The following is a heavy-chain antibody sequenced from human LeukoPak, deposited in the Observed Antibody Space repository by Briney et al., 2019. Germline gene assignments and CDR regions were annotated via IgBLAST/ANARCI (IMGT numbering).Heavy chain of an antibody. J-gene: IGHJ6*02. V-gene: IGHV4-4*07. CDR2: IYTSGST. D-gene: IGHD6-13*01. Sequence: SETLSLTCTVSGGSISKDYWSWIRQPPGEGLERIGRIYTSGSTNYNPSLKSRVTMSVDTSKNQFSLKLSSVTAADTAVYYCAREGYSSSWYGTNYYYYYGMDVWGQGTTVTVSS. CDR3: AREGYSSSWYGTNYYYYYGMDV. CDR1: GGSISKDY.